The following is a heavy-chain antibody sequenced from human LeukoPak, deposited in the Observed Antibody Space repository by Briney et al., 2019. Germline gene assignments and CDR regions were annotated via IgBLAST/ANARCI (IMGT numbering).Heavy chain of an antibody. CDR3: ARRYGSGRANWFDP. D-gene: IGHD3-10*01. V-gene: IGHV5-51*01. J-gene: IGHJ5*02. CDR1: GYSFTSYW. CDR2: IYPGDSDT. Sequence: GESLKISCKGSGYSFTSYWVGWVRQMPGKGLEWMGIIYPGDSDTRYSPSFKGQVTISADKSTSTPYLQWSSPKASDTAMYYCARRYGSGRANWFDPWGQGTLVTVSS.